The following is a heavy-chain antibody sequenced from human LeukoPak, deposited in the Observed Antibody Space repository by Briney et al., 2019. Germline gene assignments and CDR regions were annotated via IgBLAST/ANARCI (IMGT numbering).Heavy chain of an antibody. CDR1: GLTVSNNY. CDR3: ARGDGYNFFDY. J-gene: IGHJ4*02. V-gene: IGHV3-53*01. D-gene: IGHD5-24*01. CDR2: IYSGGST. Sequence: GGSLRLSCAVSGLTVSNNYMSWVRQAPGKGLEWVSVIYSGGSTYYADSVKGRFTISRDNSENTLYLQMKSLRAEDTAVYYCARGDGYNFFDYWGQGTLVTVSS.